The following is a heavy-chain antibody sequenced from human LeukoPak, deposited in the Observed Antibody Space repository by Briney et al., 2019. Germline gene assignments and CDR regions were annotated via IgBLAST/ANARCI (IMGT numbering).Heavy chain of an antibody. CDR3: ARGRTSIAAADYYYYGMDV. J-gene: IGHJ6*02. Sequence: GGSLRLSCAASGFTFSDYYMSWIRQAPGKGLEWVSYISSSGSTIYYADSVKGRFTISRDNAKNSLYLQMNSLRAEDTAVYYCARGRTSIAAADYYYYGMDVWGQGTTVTASS. CDR2: ISSSGSTI. V-gene: IGHV3-11*01. CDR1: GFTFSDYY. D-gene: IGHD6-13*01.